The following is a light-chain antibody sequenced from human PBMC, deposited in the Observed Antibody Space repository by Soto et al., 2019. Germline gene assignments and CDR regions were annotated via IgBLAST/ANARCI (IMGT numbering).Light chain of an antibody. CDR1: QSISSW. V-gene: IGKV1-5*03. J-gene: IGKJ3*01. CDR2: KAS. CDR3: QQSFT. Sequence: DIQMTQSPSTLSASVGDRVTITCRASQSISSWLAWYQQKPGKAPKLLIYKASSLESGVPSRFNGSGSGTEFTLTISSLQPYDFETYYCQQSFTFGPGTKVDIK.